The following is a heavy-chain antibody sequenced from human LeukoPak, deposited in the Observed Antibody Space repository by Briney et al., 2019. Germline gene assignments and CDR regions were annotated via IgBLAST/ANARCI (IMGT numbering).Heavy chain of an antibody. D-gene: IGHD2-2*02. CDR1: GFTFSDYY. V-gene: IGHV3-11*04. CDR3: ARGKQRHCSSSSCYTESDY. Sequence: GGSLRLSCAASGFTFSDYYMSWLRQAPGKGLEGVSYISSSGSTIYYADSVKGRFTIYRDNAKNSLYLQMNSLRAEDAAVYYCARGKQRHCSSSSCYTESDYWGQGILVTVSS. CDR2: ISSSGSTI. J-gene: IGHJ4*02.